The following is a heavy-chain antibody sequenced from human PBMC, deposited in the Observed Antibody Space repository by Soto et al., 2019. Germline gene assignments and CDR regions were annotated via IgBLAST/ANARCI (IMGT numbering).Heavy chain of an antibody. Sequence: QVQLVQSGAEVKKPGASVKVSCKASGYTFTSYGISWVRQAPGQGLEWMGWISAYNGNTNYAQKLQGRVTMTTDTPTTTANRELRRLRSDDTAVYYCARRVYCSGGSCPRNLDYWGQGTLVTVSS. V-gene: IGHV1-18*01. CDR1: GYTFTSYG. CDR3: ARRVYCSGGSCPRNLDY. CDR2: ISAYNGNT. J-gene: IGHJ4*02. D-gene: IGHD2-15*01.